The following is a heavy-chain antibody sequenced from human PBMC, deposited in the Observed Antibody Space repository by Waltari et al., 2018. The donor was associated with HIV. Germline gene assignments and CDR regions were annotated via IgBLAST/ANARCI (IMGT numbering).Heavy chain of an antibody. V-gene: IGHV4-61*02. D-gene: IGHD3-22*01. CDR3: ARDERYYDSSGYFNWFDP. CDR2: IYTSGST. CDR1: GGSISSGSYY. J-gene: IGHJ5*02. Sequence: QVQLQESGPGLVKPSQTLSLTCTVSGGSISSGSYYWSWIRQPAGKGLEWIGRIYTSGSTNYNPSLKSRVTISVDTAKNQFSLKLSSVTAADTVVYYCARDERYYDSSGYFNWFDPWGQGTLVTVSS.